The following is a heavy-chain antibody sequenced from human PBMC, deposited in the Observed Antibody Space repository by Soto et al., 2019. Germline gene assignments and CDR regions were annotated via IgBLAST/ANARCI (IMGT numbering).Heavy chain of an antibody. CDR2: ISSSGSSI. V-gene: IGHV3-48*03. CDR3: ARDGYDSSGDSEYFQY. J-gene: IGHJ1*01. Sequence: EVKLVESGGGLVQPGGSLRLSCAASGFTFSTYEMNWVRQAPGKGLEWISYISSSGSSIYYADSVKGRFTISRDNAWNSLHLQMNSMRVEATAVYYCARDGYDSSGDSEYFQYWGQGTLVTVSS. CDR1: GFTFSTYE. D-gene: IGHD3-22*01.